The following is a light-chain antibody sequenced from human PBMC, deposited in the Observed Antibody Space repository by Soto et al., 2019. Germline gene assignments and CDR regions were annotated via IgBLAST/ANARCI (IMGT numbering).Light chain of an antibody. V-gene: IGKV3-20*01. CDR1: QSVSSNY. CDR3: QQYGSSPTWT. CDR2: GAS. Sequence: EMVMTQSPDTLSVSPGERATLSCRASQSVSSNYLAWYQQKPGQAPRLLIYGASTRATGIPDRFSGSGSGTDFTLTISRLEPEDSAVYYCQQYGSSPTWTFGQGTKVDIK. J-gene: IGKJ1*01.